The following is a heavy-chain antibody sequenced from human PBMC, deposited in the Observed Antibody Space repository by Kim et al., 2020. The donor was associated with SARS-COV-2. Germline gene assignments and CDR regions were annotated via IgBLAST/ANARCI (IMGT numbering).Heavy chain of an antibody. D-gene: IGHD6-13*01. J-gene: IGHJ4*02. CDR3: ARQLSSSWPFDY. Sequence: NYTPSFPGHVTSSADKSISTAYLQWSSLKASDTAMYYCARQLSSSWPFDYWGQGTLVTVSS. V-gene: IGHV5-10-1*01.